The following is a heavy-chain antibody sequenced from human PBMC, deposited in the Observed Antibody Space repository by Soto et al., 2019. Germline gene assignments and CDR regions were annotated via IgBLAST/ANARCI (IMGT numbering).Heavy chain of an antibody. CDR3: ARRGGLYSSGWRFAFDI. J-gene: IGHJ3*02. CDR2: IIPIFGTA. V-gene: IGHV1-69*01. Sequence: QVQLVQSGAEVKKPGSSVKVSCKASGGTFSSYAISWVRQAPGQGLEWMGGIIPIFGTANYAQKLQGRVTITADESTSTAYMELSSLRSEDTAVYYCARRGGLYSSGWRFAFDIWGQGTMVTVSS. CDR1: GGTFSSYA. D-gene: IGHD6-19*01.